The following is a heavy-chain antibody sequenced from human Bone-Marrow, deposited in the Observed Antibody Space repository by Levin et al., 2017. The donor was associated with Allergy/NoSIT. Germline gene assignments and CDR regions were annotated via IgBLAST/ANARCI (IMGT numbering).Heavy chain of an antibody. Sequence: SETLSLTCTVSGGSISSSSYYWGWIRQPPGKGLEWIGNIYYSGRTYYNSSLTSRVTISMDTSKNQFSLKVSSVTAADTAVYYCARTNYGDNLNWFDPWGQGTLVTVSS. J-gene: IGHJ5*02. CDR1: GGSISSSSYY. CDR2: IYYSGRT. V-gene: IGHV4-39*07. D-gene: IGHD4-17*01. CDR3: ARTNYGDNLNWFDP.